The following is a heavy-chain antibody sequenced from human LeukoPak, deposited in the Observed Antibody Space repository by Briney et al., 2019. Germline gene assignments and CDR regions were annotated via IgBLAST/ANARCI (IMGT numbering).Heavy chain of an antibody. J-gene: IGHJ6*03. D-gene: IGHD5-12*01. Sequence: SETLSLTCAVYGGSFSGYYWSWIRQPPGKGLEWIGEINHSGSTNYNPSLKSRVTISVDTSKNQFSLKLSSVTAADTAVYYCAREWRIQDYYHYMDVWGKGTTVTVSS. CDR3: AREWRIQDYYHYMDV. V-gene: IGHV4-34*01. CDR2: INHSGST. CDR1: GGSFSGYY.